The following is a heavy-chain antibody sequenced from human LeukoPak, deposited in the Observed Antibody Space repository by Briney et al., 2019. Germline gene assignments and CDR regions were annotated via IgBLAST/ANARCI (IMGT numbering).Heavy chain of an antibody. V-gene: IGHV3-20*04. CDR1: GFTFDDYG. J-gene: IGHJ4*02. D-gene: IGHD3-22*01. CDR3: ARAPGYYDSSGYYSYYFDY. CDR2: INWNGGST. Sequence: GGSLRPSCAASGFTFDDYGMSWVRQAPGKGLEWVSSINWNGGSTGYADSVKGRFTISRDNAKNSLYLQMNSLRAEDTALYYCARAPGYYDSSGYYSYYFDYWGQGTLVTVSS.